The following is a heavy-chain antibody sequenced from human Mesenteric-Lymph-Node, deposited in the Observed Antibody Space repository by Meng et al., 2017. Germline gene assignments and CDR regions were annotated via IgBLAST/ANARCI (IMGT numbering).Heavy chain of an antibody. J-gene: IGHJ4*02. CDR2: INHSGST. CDR3: ARVGKYSSGWYGIGY. CDR1: GGSFSGYY. V-gene: IGHV4-34*01. Sequence: GSLRLSCAVYGGSFSGYYWSWIRQPPGKGLEWIGEINHSGSTNYNPSLKSRVTISVDTSKNQFSLKLSSVTAADTAVYYCARVGKYSSGWYGIGYWGQGTLVTVSS. D-gene: IGHD6-19*01.